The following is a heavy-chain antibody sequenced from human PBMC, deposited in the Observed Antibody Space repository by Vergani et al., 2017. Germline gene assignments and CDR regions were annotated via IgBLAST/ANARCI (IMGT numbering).Heavy chain of an antibody. CDR3: ARDFRLLYNRFDP. D-gene: IGHD1-14*01. V-gene: IGHV3-33*08. Sequence: VQLLESGGSLKQPGGSVRLSCAASGFTFSTYAMHWVRQAPGKGLEWVAVTWYDGNNKQYADSVKGRFTISRDNSKSTMYLQMNSLRDEDTGVYYCARDFRLLYNRFDPWGQGTLVTVSS. CDR2: TWYDGNNK. CDR1: GFTFSTYA. J-gene: IGHJ5*02.